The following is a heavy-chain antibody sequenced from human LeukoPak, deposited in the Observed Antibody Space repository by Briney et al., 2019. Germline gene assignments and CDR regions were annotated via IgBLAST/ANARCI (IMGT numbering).Heavy chain of an antibody. CDR3: ARAGGYSSSWYYGMDV. J-gene: IGHJ6*02. V-gene: IGHV4-59*01. Sequence: PSETLSLTCTVSGGSISSYYWSWIRQPPGKGLEWIGYIYYSGSTNYNPSLKSRVTISVDTSKNQFSLKLSSVTAADTAVYYCARAGGYSSSWYYGMDVRGQGTTVTVSS. D-gene: IGHD6-13*01. CDR1: GGSISSYY. CDR2: IYYSGST.